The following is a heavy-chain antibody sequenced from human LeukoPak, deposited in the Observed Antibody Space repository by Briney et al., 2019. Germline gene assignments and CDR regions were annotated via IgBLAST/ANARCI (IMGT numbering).Heavy chain of an antibody. CDR2: INSDGSST. V-gene: IGHV3-74*01. J-gene: IGHJ4*02. CDR1: GFTFSSYW. CDR3: AREGVAAADTYFDY. Sequence: GGSLRLSCAASGFTFSSYWMHWVRQAPGKGLVWVSRINSDGSSTSYADSVKGRFTIPRDNAKNTLYLQMNSLRAEDTAVYYCAREGVAAADTYFDYWGQGTLVTVSS. D-gene: IGHD6-13*01.